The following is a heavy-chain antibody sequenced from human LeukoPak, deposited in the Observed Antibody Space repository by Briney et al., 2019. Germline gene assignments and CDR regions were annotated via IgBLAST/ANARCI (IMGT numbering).Heavy chain of an antibody. CDR1: GGSISSSSYY. Sequence: PSETLSLTCTASGGSISSSSYYWGWIRQPPGKGLEWIGSIYYSGSTYYNPSLKSRVTISVDTSKNQFSLKLSSVTAADTAVYYCASSVAAAVVVADWYFDLWGRGTLVTVSS. D-gene: IGHD6-25*01. J-gene: IGHJ2*01. V-gene: IGHV4-39*07. CDR2: IYYSGST. CDR3: ASSVAAAVVVADWYFDL.